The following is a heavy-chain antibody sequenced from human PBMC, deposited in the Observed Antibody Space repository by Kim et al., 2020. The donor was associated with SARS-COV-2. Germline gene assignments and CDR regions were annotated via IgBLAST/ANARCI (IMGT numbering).Heavy chain of an antibody. Sequence: GGSLRLSCAASGFTFSSYGMHWVRQAPGKGLEWVAVISYDGSNKYYADSVKGRFTISRDNSKNTLYLQMNSLRAEDTAVYYCARDQCSGGSCYSDAPGLLYYYYGMDVWGQGTTVTVSS. CDR2: ISYDGSNK. CDR3: ARDQCSGGSCYSDAPGLLYYYYGMDV. V-gene: IGHV3-33*05. CDR1: GFTFSSYG. D-gene: IGHD2-15*01. J-gene: IGHJ6*02.